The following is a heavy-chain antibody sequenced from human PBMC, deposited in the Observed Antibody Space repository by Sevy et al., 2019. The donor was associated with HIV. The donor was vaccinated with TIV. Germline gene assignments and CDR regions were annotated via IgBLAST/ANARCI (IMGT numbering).Heavy chain of an antibody. CDR1: GFTFSSYA. CDR2: ISGSGGST. V-gene: IGHV3-23*01. D-gene: IGHD4-4*01. Sequence: GGSLRLSCAASGFTFSSYAMSWVRQAPGKGLEWVSAISGSGGSTYYEDSVKGRFTISRDNSKNTLYLQMKSLRAEDTAVYYCAKPTYEYSNYVKAYFDYWGQGTLVTVSS. J-gene: IGHJ4*02. CDR3: AKPTYEYSNYVKAYFDY.